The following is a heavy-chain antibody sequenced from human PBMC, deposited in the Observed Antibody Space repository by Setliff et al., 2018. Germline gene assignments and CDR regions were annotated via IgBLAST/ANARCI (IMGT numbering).Heavy chain of an antibody. Sequence: PGGSLRLSCAASGSTFSTYRMHWVRQAPGKGLEWVAVILDDGVKKYHADSVRGRFIISRDSSKNTMYLHMNSLRPEDTAVYYCARTCSGSGCYAGLESWGQGTPVTVSS. CDR2: ILDDGVKK. J-gene: IGHJ4*02. CDR1: GSTFSTYR. D-gene: IGHD2-15*01. V-gene: IGHV3-30*03. CDR3: ARTCSGSGCYAGLES.